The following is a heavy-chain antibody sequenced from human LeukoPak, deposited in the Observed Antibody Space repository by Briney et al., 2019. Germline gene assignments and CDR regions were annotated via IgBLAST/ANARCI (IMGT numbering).Heavy chain of an antibody. V-gene: IGHV3-48*01. CDR1: GFTFSSYS. CDR3: ARDTLWLH. J-gene: IGHJ4*02. Sequence: GGSLRLSCAASGFTFSSYSMNWVRQAPGKGLEWVSYISNSGNTIYYADSVKGRFTISRDNAKNSLYLQMNSLRAEDTAVYYCARDTLWLHWGQGTLVTVSS. CDR2: ISNSGNTI. D-gene: IGHD5-24*01.